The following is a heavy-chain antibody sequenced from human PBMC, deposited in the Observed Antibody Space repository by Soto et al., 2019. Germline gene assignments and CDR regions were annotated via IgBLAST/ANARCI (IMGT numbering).Heavy chain of an antibody. CDR2: IYYSGTT. Sequence: SETLSLTCTVSGFSVATGTYYWSWIRQPPGKRLEWIGKIYYSGTTLYTPSLKNRVTISIDPSRNQFSLKLSSVTAADTAVYFCARIFYYDDTAYYHYFDSWGQ. CDR3: ARIFYYDDTAYYHYFDS. CDR1: GFSVATGTYY. V-gene: IGHV4-61*01. J-gene: IGHJ4*02. D-gene: IGHD3-22*01.